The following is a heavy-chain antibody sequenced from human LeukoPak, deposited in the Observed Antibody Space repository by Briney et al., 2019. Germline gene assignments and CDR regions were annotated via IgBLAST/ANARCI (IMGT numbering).Heavy chain of an antibody. D-gene: IGHD3-22*01. J-gene: IGHJ4*02. Sequence: GASVKVSCKTSGGTFSRLPISWVRQAPGQGLEWMGGIIPILGTANYAQKFQGRVTITTDESTSTVYMEVTSLRSEDTAVYYGARGDGRGTSGYYDYWGQGTLVTVSS. V-gene: IGHV1-69*16. CDR1: GGTFSRLP. CDR3: ARGDGRGTSGYYDY. CDR2: IIPILGTA.